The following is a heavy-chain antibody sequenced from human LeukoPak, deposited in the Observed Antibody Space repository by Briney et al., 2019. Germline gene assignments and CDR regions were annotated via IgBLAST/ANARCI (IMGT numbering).Heavy chain of an antibody. CDR1: GDSISSRNW. D-gene: IGHD1-26*01. CDR3: ASGESGSYRYFDY. V-gene: IGHV4-4*02. CDR2: VFHTGST. Sequence: SGTLSLTCAVFGDSISSRNWWSWVRQPPGKGLEWIGDVFHTGSTNYNPSLKSRVTISVDRSKNQFSLKLSSVTAADTAVYYCASGESGSYRYFDYWGQGTLVTVSS. J-gene: IGHJ4*02.